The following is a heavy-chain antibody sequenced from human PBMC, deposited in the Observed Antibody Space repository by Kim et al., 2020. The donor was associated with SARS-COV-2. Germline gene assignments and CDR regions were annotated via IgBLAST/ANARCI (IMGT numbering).Heavy chain of an antibody. CDR1: GFTFSSYG. CDR3: ARDQGHSYGYAPFDY. D-gene: IGHD5-18*01. CDR2: ISYDGSNK. J-gene: IGHJ4*01. Sequence: GGSLRLSCAASGFTFSSYGMHWVRQAPGKWLEWVAVISYDGSNKYYADSVKGRFTISRDNSKNTLYLQMNSLRAEDTAVYYCARDQGHSYGYAPFDYWG. V-gene: IGHV3-33*05.